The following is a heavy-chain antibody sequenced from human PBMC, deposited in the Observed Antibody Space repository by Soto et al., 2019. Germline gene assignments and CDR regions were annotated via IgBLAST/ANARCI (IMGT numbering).Heavy chain of an antibody. V-gene: IGHV3-48*03. D-gene: IGHD4-4*01. Sequence: EVQLVESGGGLVQAGGSLRLFCAVSGFTFSRYEMNWVRQAPGKGLEWVSYIGTSGKTIYYADSVRGRFTISRDNAQNSLYLQMNSLRAEDTAVYYCARDPAIYSGNFDYGLDVWGQGTTVTVSS. CDR3: ARDPAIYSGNFDYGLDV. J-gene: IGHJ6*02. CDR2: IGTSGKTI. CDR1: GFTFSRYE.